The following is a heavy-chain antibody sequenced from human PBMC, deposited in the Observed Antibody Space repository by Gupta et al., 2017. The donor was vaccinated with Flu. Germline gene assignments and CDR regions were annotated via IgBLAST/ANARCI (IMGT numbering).Heavy chain of an antibody. CDR1: TSYW. CDR2: VDPSDSYT. V-gene: IGHV5-10-1*01. J-gene: IGHJ4*02. D-gene: IGHD6-13*01. Sequence: TSYWISWVRQMPGKGLEWMGRVDPSDSYTNYSPSFQGHVTISADKSISPAYLQWSSLKASDTAMYYCARTRGRIAAAGTIDWGQGTLVTVYS. CDR3: ARTRGRIAAAGTID.